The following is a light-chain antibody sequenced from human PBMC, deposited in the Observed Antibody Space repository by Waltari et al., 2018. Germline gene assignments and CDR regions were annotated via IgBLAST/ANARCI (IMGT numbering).Light chain of an antibody. J-gene: IGLJ3*02. CDR1: SIDITNEDY. CDR3: CSYAGYFTWV. CDR2: DVN. Sequence: QSDLTQPPSVSGSPGQSVTISCTGSSIDITNEDYVSWYQQHPGKAPRPIMFDVNRRPSAVPGRFSGSKSGNTASLTISGLQFADDSHYFCCSYAGYFTWVFGGGTKLTVL. V-gene: IGLV2-11*01.